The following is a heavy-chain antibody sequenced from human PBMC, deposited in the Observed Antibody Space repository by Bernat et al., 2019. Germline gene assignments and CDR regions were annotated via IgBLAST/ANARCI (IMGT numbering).Heavy chain of an antibody. J-gene: IGHJ4*02. V-gene: IGHV4-4*07. D-gene: IGHD4-17*01. CDR2: IYTSGST. CDR1: GGSISSYY. CDR3: ATTVTTPNGAGNFDY. Sequence: QVQLQESGPGLVKPSETLSLTCTVSGGSISSYYWSWIRQPAGKGLEWIGRIYTSGSTNYNPSLKSRVSMSVDTSTNQFSLKLSSVTAADTAVYYCATTVTTPNGAGNFDYWGQGTLVTVSS.